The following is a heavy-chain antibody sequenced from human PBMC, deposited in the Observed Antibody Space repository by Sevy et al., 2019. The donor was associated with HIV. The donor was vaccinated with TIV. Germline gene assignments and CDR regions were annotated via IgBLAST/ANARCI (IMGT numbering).Heavy chain of an antibody. CDR3: AKDTAPHYYDSSGQYYYYYGMDV. CDR2: ISWNSGSI. Sequence: GGSLRLSCAASGFTFDDYAMHWVRQAPGKGLEWVSGISWNSGSIGYADSVKGRFTISRDNAKNSLYRQMNSLRAEDTALYYCAKDTAPHYYDSSGQYYYYYGMDVWGQGTTVTVS. D-gene: IGHD3-22*01. CDR1: GFTFDDYA. J-gene: IGHJ6*02. V-gene: IGHV3-9*01.